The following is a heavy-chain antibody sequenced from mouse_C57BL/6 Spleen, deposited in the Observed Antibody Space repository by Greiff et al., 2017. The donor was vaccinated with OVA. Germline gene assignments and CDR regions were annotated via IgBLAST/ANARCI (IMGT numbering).Heavy chain of an antibody. Sequence: EVQGVESGGGLVKPGGSLKLSCAASGFTFSSYAMSWVRQTPEKRLEWVATISDGGSYTYYPDNVKGRFTISRDNAKNNLYLQMSHLKSEDTAMYYCARAHLRRPFDYWGQGTTLTVSS. CDR3: ARAHLRRPFDY. D-gene: IGHD3-2*02. CDR2: ISDGGSYT. V-gene: IGHV5-4*01. CDR1: GFTFSSYA. J-gene: IGHJ2*01.